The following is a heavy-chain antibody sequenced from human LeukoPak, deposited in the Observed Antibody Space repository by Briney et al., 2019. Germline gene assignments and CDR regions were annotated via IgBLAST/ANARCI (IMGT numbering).Heavy chain of an antibody. CDR2: IKQDVSEK. Sequence: GGSLRLSCAASGFTFSSYWMSWVRQAPGKGLEWVANIKQDVSEKYYVDSVKGRFTISRDNAKNSLYLQMNSLRAEDTAVYYCAREVQGGYYDFWSGYYGGLYYGMDVWGQGTTVTVSS. D-gene: IGHD3-3*01. CDR3: AREVQGGYYDFWSGYYGGLYYGMDV. CDR1: GFTFSSYW. V-gene: IGHV3-7*01. J-gene: IGHJ6*02.